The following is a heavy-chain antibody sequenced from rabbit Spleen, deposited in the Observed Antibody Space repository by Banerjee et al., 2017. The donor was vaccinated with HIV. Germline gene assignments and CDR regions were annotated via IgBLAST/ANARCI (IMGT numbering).Heavy chain of an antibody. Sequence: QQQLEESGGGLVKPGGTLTLTCKASGIDFNIYYYMCWVRQAPGKGLEWIACIYTGSSGSTYYASWAKGRFTISKTSSTTVTLEMTSLTAADTATYFCVRADASGDAAQSFNLWGPGTLVTVS. V-gene: IGHV1S45*01. CDR1: GIDFNIYYY. CDR3: VRADASGDAAQSFNL. CDR2: IYTGSSGST. D-gene: IGHD6-1*01. J-gene: IGHJ4*01.